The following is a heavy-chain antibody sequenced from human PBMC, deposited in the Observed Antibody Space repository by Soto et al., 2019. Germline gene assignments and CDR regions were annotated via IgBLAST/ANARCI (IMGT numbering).Heavy chain of an antibody. CDR2: ISAYNGNT. CDR1: GYTFTSYG. V-gene: IGHV1-18*01. D-gene: IGHD2-2*01. J-gene: IGHJ6*03. Sequence: QVPLVQSGAEVKKPGASVKVSCKASGYTFTSYGISWVRQAPGQGLEWMGWISAYNGNTNYAQKLQGRVTMTTDTSTSTAYMELRSLRSDDTAVYYCAREGAVHCSSTSCYHYYYYYMDVWGKGTTVTVSS. CDR3: AREGAVHCSSTSCYHYYYYYMDV.